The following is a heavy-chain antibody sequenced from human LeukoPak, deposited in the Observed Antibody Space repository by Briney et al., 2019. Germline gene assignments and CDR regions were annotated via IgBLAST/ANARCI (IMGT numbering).Heavy chain of an antibody. CDR1: GFTFSFYT. CDR2: ISGGSTYI. V-gene: IGHV3-21*01. CDR3: ARADSSGYGGGYYYGVDV. D-gene: IGHD3-22*01. Sequence: PGGSLRLPCAASGFTFSFYTMNWVRQAPGKGLEWVSSISGGSTYIYYADSVKGRFILSRDNAKNSVHLQMNSLRAEDTAVYYCARADSSGYGGGYYYGVDVWGQGTTVTVSS. J-gene: IGHJ6*02.